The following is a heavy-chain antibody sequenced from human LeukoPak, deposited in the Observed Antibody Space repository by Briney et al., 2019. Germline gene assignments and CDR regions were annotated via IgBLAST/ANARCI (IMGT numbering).Heavy chain of an antibody. V-gene: IGHV3-23*01. D-gene: IGHD6-19*01. CDR3: AKDLFSGAWYWRGFDY. CDR1: GFTFSSYV. Sequence: PGGSLRLSCAASGFTFSSYVVSWVRQAPGKGLEWVSAISPNGDATYYADSAKGRFTISRDNSKNTLYLQMNSLRADDAAVYSCAKDLFSGAWYWRGFDYWGQGTLVTVSS. J-gene: IGHJ4*02. CDR2: ISPNGDAT.